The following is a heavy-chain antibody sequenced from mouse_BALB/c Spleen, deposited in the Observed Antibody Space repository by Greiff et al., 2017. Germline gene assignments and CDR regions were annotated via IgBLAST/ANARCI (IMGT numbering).Heavy chain of an antibody. CDR1: GYSITSGYY. CDR2: ISYDGSN. V-gene: IGHV3-6*02. J-gene: IGHJ2*01. D-gene: IGHD1-1*01. CDR3: ARGVYGSSYGKSDYFDY. Sequence: EVKLQESGPGLVKPSQSLSLTCSVTGYSITSGYYWNWIRQFPGNQLEWMGYISYDGSNNYNPSLKNRISITRDTSKNQFFLKLNSVTTEDTATYYCARGVYGSSYGKSDYFDYWGQGTTLTVSS.